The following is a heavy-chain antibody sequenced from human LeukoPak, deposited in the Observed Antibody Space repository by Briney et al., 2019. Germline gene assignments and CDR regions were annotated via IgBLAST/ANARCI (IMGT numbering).Heavy chain of an antibody. CDR3: AKTRGYSGYDFDY. D-gene: IGHD5-12*01. V-gene: IGHV3-23*01. CDR1: GFTFTTYA. J-gene: IGHJ4*02. CDR2: ISGSGGSS. Sequence: GGSLRLSCAASGFTFTTYAMSWVRQAPGKGLEWVSTISGSGGSSYYADSVKGRFAISRDNSKNTLYLQMNSLRAEDTAVYYCAKTRGYSGYDFDYWGQGTLVTVSS.